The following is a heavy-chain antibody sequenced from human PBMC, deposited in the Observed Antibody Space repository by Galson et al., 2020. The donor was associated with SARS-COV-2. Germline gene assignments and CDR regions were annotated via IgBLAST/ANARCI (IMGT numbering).Heavy chain of an antibody. Sequence: SQTLSLTCTVSGGSIRSYYWSWIRQSPGKGLEWIGYIYYIGGTEYNPSLKSRVTISVDTSKNQVSLKLTSVTAADTAMYYCATSFSGGWCAFDYWGQGTLVTVSS. D-gene: IGHD6-19*01. CDR2: IYYIGGT. CDR3: ATSFSGGWCAFDY. J-gene: IGHJ4*02. CDR1: GGSIRSYY. V-gene: IGHV4-59*01.